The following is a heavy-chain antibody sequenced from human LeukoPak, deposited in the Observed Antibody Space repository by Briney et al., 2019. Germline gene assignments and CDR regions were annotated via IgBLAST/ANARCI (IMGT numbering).Heavy chain of an antibody. CDR3: ARGHCSSTSCYILGDWPGGYFDY. Sequence: PSETLSLTCAVYGGSFSGYYWSWIRQPPGKGLEWIGEINHSGSTNYNPSLKSRVTISVDTSKNQFSLKLSSVTAADTAVYYCARGHCSSTSCYILGDWPGGYFDYWGQGTLVTVSS. CDR1: GGSFSGYY. D-gene: IGHD2-2*02. V-gene: IGHV4-34*01. CDR2: INHSGST. J-gene: IGHJ4*02.